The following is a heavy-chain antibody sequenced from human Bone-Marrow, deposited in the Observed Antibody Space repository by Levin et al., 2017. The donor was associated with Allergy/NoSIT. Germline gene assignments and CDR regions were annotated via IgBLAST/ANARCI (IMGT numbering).Heavy chain of an antibody. CDR1: GFTFNSQA. D-gene: IGHD3-22*01. Sequence: GGSLRLSCAASGFTFNSQAMSWVRQAPGKGLEWVSSITGSGGSAYYADSVKGRFTISRDNSKNTLYLQMNSLRAEDTAVYYCASPYYYDSSGYPVYYYYGMDVWGQGTTVTVSS. CDR3: ASPYYYDSSGYPVYYYYGMDV. CDR2: ITGSGGSA. J-gene: IGHJ6*02. V-gene: IGHV3-23*01.